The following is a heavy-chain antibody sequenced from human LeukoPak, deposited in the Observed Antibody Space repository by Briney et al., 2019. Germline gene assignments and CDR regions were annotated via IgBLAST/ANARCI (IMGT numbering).Heavy chain of an antibody. J-gene: IGHJ5*02. CDR3: ARVWDSSGYSPDWFDP. Sequence: PSETLSLACTVAGGSISSYYWSWIRQPPGKGLGWIGYIYYRGSTNYNPSLRGRVTISVDTSKNQFSLKLRSVPAADTAVYYYARVWDSSGYSPDWFDPWGQGTLVTVSS. D-gene: IGHD3-22*01. CDR1: GGSISSYY. CDR2: IYYRGST. V-gene: IGHV4-59*01.